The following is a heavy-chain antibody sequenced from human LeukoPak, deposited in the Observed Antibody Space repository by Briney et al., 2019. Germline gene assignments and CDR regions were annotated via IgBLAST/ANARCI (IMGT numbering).Heavy chain of an antibody. CDR1: GFTFGDYA. Sequence: GGSLRLSCTASGFTFGDYAMSWVRQAPGKGLEWVSAIGGSGGSTYYADSVKGRFTISRDNSKNTLYLQMNSLRAEDTAVYYCAKGYKVVGYWGQGTLVTVSS. D-gene: IGHD5-12*01. CDR3: AKGYKVVGY. V-gene: IGHV3-23*01. J-gene: IGHJ4*02. CDR2: IGGSGGST.